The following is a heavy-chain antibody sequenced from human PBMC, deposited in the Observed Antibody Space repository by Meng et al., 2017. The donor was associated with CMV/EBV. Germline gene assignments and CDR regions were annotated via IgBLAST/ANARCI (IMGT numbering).Heavy chain of an antibody. V-gene: IGHV4-34*01. CDR3: ARGYCSGGSCYLFGYFDL. CDR2: INHSGST. Sequence: GSLRLSCAVYGGSFSGYYWSWIRQPAGKGLEWIGEINHSGSTNYNPSLKSRVTISVDTSKNQFSLKLSSVTAADTAVYYCARGYCSGGSCYLFGYFDLWGRGTLVTVSS. J-gene: IGHJ2*01. CDR1: GGSFSGYY. D-gene: IGHD2-15*01.